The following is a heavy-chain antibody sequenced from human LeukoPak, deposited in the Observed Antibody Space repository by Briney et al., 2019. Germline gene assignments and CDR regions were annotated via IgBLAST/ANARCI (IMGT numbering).Heavy chain of an antibody. CDR3: ARETGMVYEYGSGSYYKENFDY. CDR1: GGSFSGYY. CDR2: IYTSGST. Sequence: SETLSLTCAVYGGSFSGYYWSWIRQPAGKGLEWIGRIYTSGSTNYNPSLKSRVTMSVDTSKNQFSLKLSSVTAADTAVYYCARETGMVYEYGSGSYYKENFDYWGQGTLVTVSS. J-gene: IGHJ4*02. V-gene: IGHV4-4*07. D-gene: IGHD3-10*01.